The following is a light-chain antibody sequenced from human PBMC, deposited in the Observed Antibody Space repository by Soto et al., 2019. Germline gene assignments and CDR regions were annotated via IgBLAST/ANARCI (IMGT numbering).Light chain of an antibody. V-gene: IGKV1-5*03. CDR2: KAS. CDR3: HLYNTYSPT. Sequence: DIPLTQSPSTLSASVGDRVIITCRASQTIGTWLAWYQERPGKATRLLIYKASTLERGVPSRFSGSGSGTEVTLTISNLQPEDFATYYCHLYNTYSPTLGQGTKLEI. CDR1: QTIGTW. J-gene: IGKJ2*01.